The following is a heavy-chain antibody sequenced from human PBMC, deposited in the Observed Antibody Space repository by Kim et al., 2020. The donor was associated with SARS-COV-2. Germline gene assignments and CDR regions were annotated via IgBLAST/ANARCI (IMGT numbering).Heavy chain of an antibody. CDR3: ARVQRGHFDDSSGNSYKKYGMDV. Sequence: GGSLRLSCASSGFTFSSYSMNWVRQAPGKGLEWVSYISSDSTTMNYADSVKGRFTLSRDNAKNSLYVHMNSLRAEDTAVYYCARVQRGHFDDSSGNSYKKYGMDVWGQGTTVTVSS. D-gene: IGHD3-22*01. CDR1: GFTFSSYS. CDR2: ISSDSTTM. J-gene: IGHJ6*02. V-gene: IGHV3-48*04.